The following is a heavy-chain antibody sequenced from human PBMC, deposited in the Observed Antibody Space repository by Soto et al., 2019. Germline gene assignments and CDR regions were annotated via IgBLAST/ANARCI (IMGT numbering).Heavy chain of an antibody. D-gene: IGHD2-15*01. CDR3: ARVTPYYYYGMDV. CDR2: IYYSGST. CDR1: GGSISSGGDY. Sequence: QVQLQESGPGLVKPSQTLSLTCTVSGGSISSGGDYWSWIRQHPGKGLEWIGYIYYSGSTYYNPSLKNRVTLSVDTSKNPFSLKLSSVTAADTAVYYCARVTPYYYYGMDVWGQGTTVTVSS. V-gene: IGHV4-31*03. J-gene: IGHJ6*02.